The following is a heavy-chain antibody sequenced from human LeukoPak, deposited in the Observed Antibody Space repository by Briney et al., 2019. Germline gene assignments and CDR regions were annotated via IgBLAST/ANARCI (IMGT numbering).Heavy chain of an antibody. V-gene: IGHV3-7*01. CDR3: AKGKYDSSGYPLLGFDY. J-gene: IGHJ4*02. D-gene: IGHD3-22*01. CDR2: IKQDGSEK. Sequence: GGSLRLSCAASGLTFNNYWMKWVRQAPGKGLEWVANIKQDGSEKKYVESVKGRFTISRDNAKKPLYLQMNSLRAEDTAVYYCAKGKYDSSGYPLLGFDYWGQGTLVTVSS. CDR1: GLTFNNYW.